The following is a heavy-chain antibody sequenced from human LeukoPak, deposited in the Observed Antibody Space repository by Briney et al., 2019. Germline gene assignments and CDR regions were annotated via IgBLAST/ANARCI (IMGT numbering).Heavy chain of an antibody. J-gene: IGHJ4*01. Sequence: PGGSLRLSCAASGFIFSHHGMHWVRQAPGKGLEWVAVIWCYATNRFYADSVEGRFTISRDNSPNTVCLQMSSLRVKDTAIYYCARDAQKGFDYSNSLKNWGHGTLVTVSS. CDR1: GFIFSHHG. V-gene: IGHV3-33*01. CDR2: IWCYATNR. D-gene: IGHD4-11*01. CDR3: ARDAQKGFDYSNSLKN.